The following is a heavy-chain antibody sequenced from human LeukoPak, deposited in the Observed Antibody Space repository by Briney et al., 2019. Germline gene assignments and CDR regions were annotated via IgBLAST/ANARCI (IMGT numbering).Heavy chain of an antibody. J-gene: IGHJ6*02. V-gene: IGHV3-33*01. Sequence: GRSLRLSCAASGFTFSSYGMHWVRQAPGKGLEWVAVIWYDGSNKYYADSVKGRFTISRENSRNTLYLQMNSLRAEDTAVYYCARDVGYSYGHYDYYYGMDVWGQGTTVTVSS. D-gene: IGHD5-18*01. CDR1: GFTFSSYG. CDR2: IWYDGSNK. CDR3: ARDVGYSYGHYDYYYGMDV.